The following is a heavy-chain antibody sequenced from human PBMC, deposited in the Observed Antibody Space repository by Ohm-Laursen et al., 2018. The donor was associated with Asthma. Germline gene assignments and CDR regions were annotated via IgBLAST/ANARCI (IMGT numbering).Heavy chain of an antibody. Sequence: SLRLSCAASGFTFSNAWMSWVRQAPGKGLEWVGRIKSKTDGGTTDYAAPVKGRFTISRDDSKNTLYLQMNSLKTEDTAAYYCTTEGIRTGGDYWGQGTLVTVSS. D-gene: IGHD1-14*01. CDR3: TTEGIRTGGDY. V-gene: IGHV3-15*01. CDR2: IKSKTDGGTT. J-gene: IGHJ4*02. CDR1: GFTFSNAW.